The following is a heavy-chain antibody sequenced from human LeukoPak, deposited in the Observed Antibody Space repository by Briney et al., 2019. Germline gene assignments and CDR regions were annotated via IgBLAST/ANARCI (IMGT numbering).Heavy chain of an antibody. Sequence: SVKVSCKASGGTFSSYAISWVRQAPGQGLEWMGGIIPIFGTANYAQKFQGRVTITTDESTSTAYMELSSLRFEDTAVYYCATDTMIFTSRFDYWGQGTLVTVSS. CDR2: IIPIFGTA. J-gene: IGHJ4*02. V-gene: IGHV1-69*05. CDR3: ATDTMIFTSRFDY. CDR1: GGTFSSYA. D-gene: IGHD3-22*01.